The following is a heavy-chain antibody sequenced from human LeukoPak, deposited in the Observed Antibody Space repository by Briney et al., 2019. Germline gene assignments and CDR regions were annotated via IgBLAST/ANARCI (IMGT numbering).Heavy chain of an antibody. Sequence: ASVKVSCKASGYTFTSYGISWVRQAPGQGLEWMGWVSTYNGNTKYAQDLQGRVTTTTDTSTSTAYMELRSLRSDDTAMYYCARQSTGSYYSPIDYWGQGTLVTVSS. CDR3: ARQSTGSYYSPIDY. D-gene: IGHD1-26*01. V-gene: IGHV1-18*01. J-gene: IGHJ4*02. CDR1: GYTFTSYG. CDR2: VSTYNGNT.